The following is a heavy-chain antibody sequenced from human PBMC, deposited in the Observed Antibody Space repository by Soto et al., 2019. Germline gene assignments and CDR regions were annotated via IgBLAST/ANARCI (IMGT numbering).Heavy chain of an antibody. CDR2: IWYDGSNK. D-gene: IGHD1-7*01. J-gene: IGHJ6*03. CDR1: GFTFSSYG. V-gene: IGHV3-33*01. CDR3: ARGELYYYYFMDV. Sequence: GGSLRLSCAASGFTFSSYGMHWVRQAPGKGLEWVAVIWYDGSNKYYADSVKGRFTISRDNSKNTLYLQMNSLRAEDTAVYYCARGELYYYYFMDVWGKGTTVTVSS.